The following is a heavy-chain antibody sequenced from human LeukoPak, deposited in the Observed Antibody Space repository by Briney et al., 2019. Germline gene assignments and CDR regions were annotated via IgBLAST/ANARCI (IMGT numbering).Heavy chain of an antibody. J-gene: IGHJ4*02. CDR1: GFTFSSYS. Sequence: PGGPLRLSCAASGFTFSSYSMNWVRQAPGKGLEWVSSISSSSSYIYYADSVKGRFTISRDNAKNSLYLQMNSLRAEDTAVYYCARDFPQLVVAPFDYWGQGTLVTVSS. D-gene: IGHD3-22*01. V-gene: IGHV3-21*01. CDR3: ARDFPQLVVAPFDY. CDR2: ISSSSSYI.